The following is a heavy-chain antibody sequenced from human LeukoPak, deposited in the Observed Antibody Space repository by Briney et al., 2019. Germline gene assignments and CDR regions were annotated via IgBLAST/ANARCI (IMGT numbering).Heavy chain of an antibody. V-gene: IGHV4-34*01. CDR2: INHSGST. J-gene: IGHJ6*03. CDR3: ARGPVTGYSSSRFYYYYYMDV. D-gene: IGHD6-13*01. Sequence: PSETLSLTCAVYGGSFSGYYWSWIRQPPGKGLEWIGEINHSGSTNYNPSLKSRVTISVDTSKNQFSLKLSSVTAADTAVYYCARGPVTGYSSSRFYYYYYMDVWGKGTTVTVSS. CDR1: GGSFSGYY.